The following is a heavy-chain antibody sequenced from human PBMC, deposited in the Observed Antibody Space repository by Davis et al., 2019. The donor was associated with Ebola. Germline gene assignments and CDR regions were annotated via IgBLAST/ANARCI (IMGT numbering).Heavy chain of an antibody. CDR3: ARPSTYDFWSGYSF. J-gene: IGHJ4*02. D-gene: IGHD3-3*01. V-gene: IGHV3-21*01. CDR1: GFTFSSYC. Sequence: PGGSLRLSCAASGFTFSSYCMNWVRQAPGKGLEWVSSISSSSSYIYYADSVKGRFTISRDNARNSLYLQMNSLRAEDTAVYYCARPSTYDFWSGYSFWGQGTLVTVSS. CDR2: ISSSSSYI.